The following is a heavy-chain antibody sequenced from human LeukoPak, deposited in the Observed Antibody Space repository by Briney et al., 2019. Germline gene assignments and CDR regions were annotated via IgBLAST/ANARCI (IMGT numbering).Heavy chain of an antibody. V-gene: IGHV4-4*07. J-gene: IGHJ4*02. D-gene: IGHD1-26*01. CDR2: IYTSGST. CDR1: GGSISSYY. Sequence: SETLSLTCTVSGGSISSYYWSWIRQPAGKGLEWIGRIYTSGSTNYKPSLKSRVTMSVDKSKNQFSLKLSSVTAADTAVYYCAREPWAAHFDYWGQGTLVTVSS. CDR3: AREPWAAHFDY.